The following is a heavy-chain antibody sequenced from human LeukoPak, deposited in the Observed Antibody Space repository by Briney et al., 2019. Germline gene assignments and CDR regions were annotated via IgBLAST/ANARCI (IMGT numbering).Heavy chain of an antibody. D-gene: IGHD3-16*02. V-gene: IGHV3-48*01. CDR1: GFTFSSYS. CDR3: ARVGITFGGVIVIPLYFAY. CDR2: ISSSSSTI. Sequence: GGSLRLSCAASGFTFSSYSMSWIRQAPGKGLEWVSYISSSSSTIYYADSVKGRFTISRDNAKNSLYLQMNSLRAEDTALYYCARVGITFGGVIVIPLYFAYWGQGTLVTVSS. J-gene: IGHJ4*02.